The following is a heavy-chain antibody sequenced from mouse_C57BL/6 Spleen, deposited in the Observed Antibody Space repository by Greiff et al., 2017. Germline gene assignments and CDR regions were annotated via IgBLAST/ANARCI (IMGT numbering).Heavy chain of an antibody. J-gene: IGHJ4*01. Sequence: QVQLQQPGAELVRPGTSVKLSCKASGYTFTSYWMHWVKQRPGQGLEWIGVIDPSDSYTNYNQKFKGKATLTVDTSSSTAYMQLSSLTSEDSAVYYCAKSGSYAMGYWGQGTSVTVSS. D-gene: IGHD1-1*01. CDR2: IDPSDSYT. CDR3: AKSGSYAMGY. V-gene: IGHV1-59*01. CDR1: GYTFTSYW.